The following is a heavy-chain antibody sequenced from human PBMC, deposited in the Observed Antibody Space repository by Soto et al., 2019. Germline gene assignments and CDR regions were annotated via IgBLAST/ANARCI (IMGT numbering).Heavy chain of an antibody. D-gene: IGHD3-10*01. V-gene: IGHV1-18*01. CDR1: GYNFINYC. Sequence: ASVKLSCKPSGYNFINYCITWVRQAPGQGLEWMGWIRVHKGNTNYAQKFQGRVTMSTDTSTSTAYMELRSLRPDDTAVYYCVRDLDGSGSYYTDYWGPGTLVTVSS. J-gene: IGHJ4*02. CDR2: IRVHKGNT. CDR3: VRDLDGSGSYYTDY.